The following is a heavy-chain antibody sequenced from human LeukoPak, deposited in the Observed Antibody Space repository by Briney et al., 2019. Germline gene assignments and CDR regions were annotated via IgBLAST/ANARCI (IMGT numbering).Heavy chain of an antibody. V-gene: IGHV3-30-3*01. CDR3: AREKAMDV. J-gene: IGHJ6*03. CDR2: IPYDGSNE. Sequence: GNSLRLSCAASGFTFSNYAMHWVRQAPSKGLEWVALIPYDGSNEYYADSVKGRFTISRDISKNTLYLQMNSLRVEDTALYYCAREKAMDVWGKGTTVTVSS. CDR1: GFTFSNYA.